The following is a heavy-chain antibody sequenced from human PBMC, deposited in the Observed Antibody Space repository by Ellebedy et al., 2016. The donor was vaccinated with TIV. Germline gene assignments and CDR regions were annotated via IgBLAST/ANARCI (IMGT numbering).Heavy chain of an antibody. V-gene: IGHV4-39*07. CDR2: IYYSGST. D-gene: IGHD3-22*01. CDR1: GGSISSSSYY. Sequence: GSLRLXXTVSGGSISSSSYYWGWIRQPPGKGLEWIGSIYYSGSTYYNPSLKSRVTISVDTSKNQFSLKLSSVTAADTAVYYCARDTYYYDSSGYYSFDYWGQGTLVTVSS. CDR3: ARDTYYYDSSGYYSFDY. J-gene: IGHJ4*02.